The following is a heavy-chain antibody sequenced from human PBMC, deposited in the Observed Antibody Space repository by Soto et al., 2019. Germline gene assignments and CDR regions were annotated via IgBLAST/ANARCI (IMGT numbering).Heavy chain of an antibody. CDR3: AKDLLVVGATPAYY. V-gene: IGHV3-30*18. Sequence: QVRLVESGGGVVQPGRSLRLSCAASGFTFSSYGMHWVRQAPGKGLEWVAVISYDVSNKYYADSVKGRFTISRDNSKNTLYLQMNSLRAEDTAVYYCAKDLLVVGATPAYYWGQGTLVTVSS. J-gene: IGHJ4*02. CDR2: ISYDVSNK. D-gene: IGHD1-26*01. CDR1: GFTFSSYG.